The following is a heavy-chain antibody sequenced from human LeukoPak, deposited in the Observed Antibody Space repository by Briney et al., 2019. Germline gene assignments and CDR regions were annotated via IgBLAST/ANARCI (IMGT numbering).Heavy chain of an antibody. CDR1: GFTLSSYA. D-gene: IGHD3-10*01. J-gene: IGHJ4*02. Sequence: GGSLRLSCAASGFTLSSYAMSWVRQAPGKGLEWVSSISSSSSYIYYADSVKGRFTISRDNAKNSLYLQMNSLRAEDTAVYYCARDHKLRGFDYWGQGTLVTVSS. CDR2: ISSSSSYI. V-gene: IGHV3-21*01. CDR3: ARDHKLRGFDY.